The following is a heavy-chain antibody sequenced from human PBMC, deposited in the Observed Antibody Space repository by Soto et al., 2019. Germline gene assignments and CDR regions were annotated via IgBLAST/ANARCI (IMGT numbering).Heavy chain of an antibody. V-gene: IGHV3-66*01. D-gene: IGHD6-25*01. J-gene: IGHJ4*02. Sequence: GGSLRLSCAASGFTFSDYYMEWVRQAPGKGLEWLSVLYRSGTTYYADSVEGRFTISRDNSKNTVYLQMNSLRGEDTAVYYCATSTGFPGFDFWGQGSLVTVPQ. CDR1: GFTFSDYY. CDR2: LYRSGTT. CDR3: ATSTGFPGFDF.